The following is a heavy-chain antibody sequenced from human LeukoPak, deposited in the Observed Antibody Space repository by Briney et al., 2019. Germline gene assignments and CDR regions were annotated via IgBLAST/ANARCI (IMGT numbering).Heavy chain of an antibody. D-gene: IGHD3-16*02. CDR3: ARDRYFSY. V-gene: IGHV3-7*01. Sequence: GGSLRLSCAAPGFTFTTYWMSWVRQAPGKGLEWVANIKHDGSEKYYVDSVKGRFTISRDNAKNLLYLEMNSLRVEDTAVYYCARDRYFSYWGQGTLVTVSS. J-gene: IGHJ4*02. CDR1: GFTFTTYW. CDR2: IKHDGSEK.